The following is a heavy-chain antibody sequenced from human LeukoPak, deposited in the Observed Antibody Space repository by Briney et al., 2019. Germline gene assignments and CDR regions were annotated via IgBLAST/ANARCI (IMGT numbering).Heavy chain of an antibody. CDR1: GGSISSGGYS. CDR3: AREDGSYAFDI. Sequence: PSEALSLTCAVSGGSISSGGYSCSWIRQPPGKGLEWIGYIYHSGSTYYKPSLKSRVTISVDRSKNLFSLKLSSVTAADTAVYYCAREDGSYAFDIWGQGTMVTVSS. V-gene: IGHV4-30-2*01. D-gene: IGHD3-10*01. J-gene: IGHJ3*02. CDR2: IYHSGST.